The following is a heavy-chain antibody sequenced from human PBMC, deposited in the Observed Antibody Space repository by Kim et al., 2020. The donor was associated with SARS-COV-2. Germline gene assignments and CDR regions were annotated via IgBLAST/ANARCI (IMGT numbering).Heavy chain of an antibody. J-gene: IGHJ4*02. CDR2: ISYDGSNK. CDR3: AKDFFGYCSSTSCLTTTDY. V-gene: IGHV3-30*18. D-gene: IGHD2-2*03. CDR1: GFTFSSYG. Sequence: GGSLRLSCAASGFTFSSYGMHWVRQAPGKGLEWVAVISYDGSNKYYADSVKGRFTISRDNSKNTLYLQMNSLRAEDTAVYYCAKDFFGYCSSTSCLTTTDYWGQRALGTVS.